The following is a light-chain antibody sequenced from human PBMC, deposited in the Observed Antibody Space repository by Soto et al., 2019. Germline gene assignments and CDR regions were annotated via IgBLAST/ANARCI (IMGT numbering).Light chain of an antibody. V-gene: IGKV1-5*03. J-gene: IGKJ1*01. CDR2: KAS. Sequence: DIQMTQSPSTLSASVGDRVTITCRASQSISSWLAWYQQKPGKAPKLLIYKASSLESGVPSRFSGSGSGTEFTATIXSPQTDXXEXYYCQQYNSYSRTFGQGIKVDI. CDR1: QSISSW. CDR3: QQYNSYSRT.